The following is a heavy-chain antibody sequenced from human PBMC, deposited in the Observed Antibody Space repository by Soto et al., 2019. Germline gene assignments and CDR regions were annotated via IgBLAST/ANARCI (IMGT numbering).Heavy chain of an antibody. CDR3: ARDDYGDYVFDY. CDR1: GGSISSYY. V-gene: IGHV4-59*01. Sequence: PSETLSLTCTVSGGSISSYYWSWIRQPPGKGLEWIGYIYYSGSTNYNPSLKSRVTISVDTSKNQFSLKLSSVTAADTAVYYCARDDYGDYVFDYWGQGTLVTVSS. J-gene: IGHJ4*02. D-gene: IGHD4-17*01. CDR2: IYYSGST.